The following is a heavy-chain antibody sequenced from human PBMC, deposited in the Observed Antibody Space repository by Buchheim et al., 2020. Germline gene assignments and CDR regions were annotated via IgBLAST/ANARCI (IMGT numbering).Heavy chain of an antibody. CDR1: GYTFTSYY. CDR3: ARYSSSWYVLDY. Sequence: QVQLVQSGAEVKKPGASVKVSCKASGYTFTSYYMHCVRQAPGQGLEWMGIINPSGGSTSYAQKFQGRVTITRDTYKRTGYMELSSLRSEDTAVYYCARYSSSWYVLDYWGQGTL. D-gene: IGHD6-13*01. J-gene: IGHJ4*02. CDR2: INPSGGST. V-gene: IGHV1-46*01.